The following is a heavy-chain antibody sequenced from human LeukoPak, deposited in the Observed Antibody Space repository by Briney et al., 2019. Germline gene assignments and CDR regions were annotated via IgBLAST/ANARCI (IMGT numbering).Heavy chain of an antibody. CDR1: GYTFISYG. CDR3: ARVRVYYGLGGMFPPDY. V-gene: IGHV1-18*01. CDR2: ISAYNGNT. Sequence: ASVKVCCKPSGYTFISYGISWVRQAHGQGLEWMGWISAYNGNTNYAQKFQGRITMTTDTSTSTAYMELKSLRSDDTAVYYCARVRVYYGLGGMFPPDYWGQGTLVTVSS. D-gene: IGHD3-10*01. J-gene: IGHJ4*02.